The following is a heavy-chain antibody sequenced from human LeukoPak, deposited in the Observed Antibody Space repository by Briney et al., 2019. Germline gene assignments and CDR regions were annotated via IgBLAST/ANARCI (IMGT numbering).Heavy chain of an antibody. CDR2: IYYSGST. Sequence: SETLSLTCTVSGYSISSGYYWGWIRQPPGKGLEWIGYIYYSGSTNYNPSLKSRVTISVDTSKNQFSLKLSSVTAADTAVYYCARESPTPSYYYYMDVWGKGTTVTVSS. J-gene: IGHJ6*03. V-gene: IGHV4-38-2*02. CDR1: GYSISSGYY. CDR3: ARESPTPSYYYYMDV.